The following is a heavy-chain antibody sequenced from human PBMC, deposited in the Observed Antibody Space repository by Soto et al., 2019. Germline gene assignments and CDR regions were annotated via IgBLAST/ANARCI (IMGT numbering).Heavy chain of an antibody. CDR3: ARFWAVAGDNWFYH. D-gene: IGHD6-19*01. Sequence: QVQLVQSGAEVKKPGSSVKVSCKASGGTFSSYAISWVRKAPGQGLEWMGGIIPIFGTANYAQKFQGRVTNTADESKSTAYMELSSLRSEDTAVYYCARFWAVAGDNWFYHWGQGTLVNVSS. V-gene: IGHV1-69*01. J-gene: IGHJ5*02. CDR1: GGTFSSYA. CDR2: IIPIFGTA.